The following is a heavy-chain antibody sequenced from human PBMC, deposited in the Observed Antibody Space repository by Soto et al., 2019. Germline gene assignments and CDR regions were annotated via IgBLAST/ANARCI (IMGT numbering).Heavy chain of an antibody. CDR1: GGSISTYY. D-gene: IGHD3-16*01. J-gene: IGHJ4*02. CDR3: ARSHSFDDSIYHYYFDF. Sequence: SETLSLTCTVSGGSISTYYWSWIRQPPGGTLEWIGYIYASGATTYNPSLESRVTMSVDMPNNEFSLELTSLTAADTAVYYGARSHSFDDSIYHYYFDFWGQGTLVTVSS. CDR2: IYASGAT. V-gene: IGHV4-59*01.